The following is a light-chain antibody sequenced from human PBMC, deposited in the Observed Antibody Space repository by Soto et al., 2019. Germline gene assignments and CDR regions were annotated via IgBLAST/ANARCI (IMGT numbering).Light chain of an antibody. V-gene: IGKV1-9*01. CDR2: TAS. CDR3: QQLNSYPLT. J-gene: IGKJ4*01. Sequence: DIQLTQSPSFLSASVGDRVSITCRASQGITSFLAWYQQIPGKAPKLLIYTASTLQSGVPPRFCGSGSGTEFTLTISSLQPEDFGTYYCQQLNSYPLTFGGGTRVAIK. CDR1: QGITSF.